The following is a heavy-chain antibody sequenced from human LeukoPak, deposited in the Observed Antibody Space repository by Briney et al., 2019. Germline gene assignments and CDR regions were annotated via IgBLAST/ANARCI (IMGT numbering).Heavy chain of an antibody. CDR3: ARDIVHLIDEDYG. CDR2: IHTSGSA. J-gene: IGHJ4*02. CDR1: GSSFNTYY. D-gene: IGHD4-17*01. Sequence: PSETLSLTCSVSGSSFNTYYWSWIRQPAGKALEWIGRIHTSGSADYSPSLQSRVTISVDMSKKEFSLKLTSVTAADTAVYYCARDIVHLIDEDYGWGQGILVTVPS. V-gene: IGHV4-4*07.